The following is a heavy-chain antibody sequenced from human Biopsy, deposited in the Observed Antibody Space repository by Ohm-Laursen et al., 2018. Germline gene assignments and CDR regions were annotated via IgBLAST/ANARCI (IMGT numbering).Heavy chain of an antibody. CDR1: GGTFSNYG. CDR3: ATKLTGYFHH. CDR2: NIPILGTG. Sequence: SSVKVSCNAPGGTFSNYGVNWVRQAPGQGLEWLGGNIPILGTGNYAQKVQDRVTVAADTSTSPATMELCSLRSDDTAVYYCATKLTGYFHHWGQGTLVIVSS. V-gene: IGHV1-69*06. D-gene: IGHD3-9*01. J-gene: IGHJ1*01.